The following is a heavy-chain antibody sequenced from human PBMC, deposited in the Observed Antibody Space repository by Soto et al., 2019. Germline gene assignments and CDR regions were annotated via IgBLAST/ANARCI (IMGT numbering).Heavy chain of an antibody. D-gene: IGHD1-1*01. V-gene: IGHV3-53*01. CDR2: IYTGGST. J-gene: IGHJ5*02. CDR3: ARGGPTYWFDP. CDR1: GFTVSSNF. Sequence: GGSLRFSCAASGFTVSSNFMTWVRQAPGKGLEWVSVIYTGGSTYSTDSVKGRFTISRDNFKTTVYLHMNSLRAEDTALYYCARGGPTYWFDPWGQGT.